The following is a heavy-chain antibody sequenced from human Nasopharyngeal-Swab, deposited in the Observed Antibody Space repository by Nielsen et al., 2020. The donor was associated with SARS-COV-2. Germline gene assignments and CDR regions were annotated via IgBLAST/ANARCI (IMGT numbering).Heavy chain of an antibody. CDR2: VKQDGGEK. V-gene: IGHV3-7*03. CDR1: GFTFTTYS. J-gene: IGHJ1*01. CDR3: ASAVTGPLY. Sequence: GESLKISCAASGFTFTTYSMTWVRQAPGQGLEWVANVKQDGGEKFYLDSVKGRFTISRDTSKNTLSLRMNSLRVEDTAVYYCASAVTGPLYWGQGTLVTVSS. D-gene: IGHD4-11*01.